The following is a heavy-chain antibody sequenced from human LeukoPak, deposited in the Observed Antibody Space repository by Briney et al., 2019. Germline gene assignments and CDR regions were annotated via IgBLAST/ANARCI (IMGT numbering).Heavy chain of an antibody. CDR2: INPNSGGT. Sequence: ASAKVSCKASGDTFTGYYMHWVRQAPGQGREWMGWINPNSGGTNYAQKFQGRVTMTRDTSINTAYMELSSLTSDDTAMYYCARDAYSGFSYSYNMDYWGQGTLVTVSS. J-gene: IGHJ4*02. CDR1: GDTFTGYY. D-gene: IGHD5-18*01. CDR3: ARDAYSGFSYSYNMDY. V-gene: IGHV1-2*02.